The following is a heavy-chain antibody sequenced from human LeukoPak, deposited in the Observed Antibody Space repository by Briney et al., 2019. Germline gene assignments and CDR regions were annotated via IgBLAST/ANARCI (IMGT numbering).Heavy chain of an antibody. CDR3: ARDKGGYLSWFDP. CDR1: GGSISSYY. Sequence: SETLSLTCTVSGGSISSYYWSWIRQPAGKGLEWIGRIYASGSTHYNPSLKSRVTMSVDTSKKQFSLNLSSVTAADTAVYYCARDKGGYLSWFDPWAKGTLVTVSS. D-gene: IGHD5-12*01. V-gene: IGHV4-4*07. J-gene: IGHJ5*02. CDR2: IYASGST.